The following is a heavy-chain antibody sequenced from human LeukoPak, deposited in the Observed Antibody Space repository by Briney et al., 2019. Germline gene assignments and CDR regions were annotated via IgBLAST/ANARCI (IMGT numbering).Heavy chain of an antibody. Sequence: ASVKVSCKASGYTFTSYGISWVRQGPGQGLEWVGWISAYNGNTNYAQKLQGRVTMTTDTSTSTAYMDLRSLRSDDTAVYYCARGGAGRGYSYGQGDYYYRDVGRKGTAFSVS. CDR2: ISAYNGNT. D-gene: IGHD5-18*01. CDR3: ARGGAGRGYSYGQGDYYYRDV. CDR1: GYTFTSYG. V-gene: IGHV1-18*01. J-gene: IGHJ6*03.